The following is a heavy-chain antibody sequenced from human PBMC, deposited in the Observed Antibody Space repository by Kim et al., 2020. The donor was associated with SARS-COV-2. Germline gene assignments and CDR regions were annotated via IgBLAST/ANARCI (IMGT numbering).Heavy chain of an antibody. V-gene: IGHV3-23*01. D-gene: IGHD2-8*01. CDR3: AKLMAN. J-gene: IGHJ4*02. CDR2: ITCRDDST. CDR1: GFSFSSSS. Sequence: GGSLRLSCAASGFSFSSSSMSWVRRAPGKGLEWVSIITCRDDSTFYADSVKGRFTISRDNSKNMLFLQMNSLRPEDTAVYYCAKLMANWGQGILVTVSS.